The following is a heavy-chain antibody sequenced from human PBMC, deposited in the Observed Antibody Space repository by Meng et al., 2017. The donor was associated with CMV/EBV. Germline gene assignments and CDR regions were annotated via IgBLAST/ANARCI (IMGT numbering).Heavy chain of an antibody. CDR3: ARDLTLPQFFYGMDV. D-gene: IGHD1-26*01. V-gene: IGHV1-8*03. Sequence: ASVKVSCKASGYTFTTYDINWVRQATGQGLEWMGRMSPNSGNTAYAQKFQGRVTITRKTSISTAYMDLNSLRSEDTAVYYCARDLTLPQFFYGMDVWGQGTTVTVSS. CDR1: GYTFTTYD. J-gene: IGHJ6*02. CDR2: MSPNSGNT.